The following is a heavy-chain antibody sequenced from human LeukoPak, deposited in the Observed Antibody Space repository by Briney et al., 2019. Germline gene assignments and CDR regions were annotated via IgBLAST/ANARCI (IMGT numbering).Heavy chain of an antibody. V-gene: IGHV4-61*02. Sequence: SQTLSLTRTVSVGSLSSGDYYWTWIRQPAGREVEWIARIYGSGSTNYNPSRKSRVTISLDTSKNQFSPKLNSVTAPDTAVCFCAGDCSYWGQGDLVTVSS. D-gene: IGHD2-15*01. J-gene: IGHJ4*02. CDR3: AGDCSY. CDR2: IYGSGST. CDR1: VGSLSSGDYY.